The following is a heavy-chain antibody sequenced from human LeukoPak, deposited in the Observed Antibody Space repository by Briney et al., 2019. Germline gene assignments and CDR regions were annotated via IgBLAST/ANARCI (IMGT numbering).Heavy chain of an antibody. J-gene: IGHJ6*03. V-gene: IGHV3-21*01. CDR1: GFTFSSYS. Sequence: GGFLRLSCAASGFTFSSYSMNWVRQAPGKGLEWVSSTSSSSSYIYYADSVKGRFTISRDNAKNSLYLQMNSLRAEDTAVYYCAREGGRRGAYYYYYMDVWGKGTTVTVSS. D-gene: IGHD3-16*01. CDR3: AREGGRRGAYYYYYMDV. CDR2: TSSSSSYI.